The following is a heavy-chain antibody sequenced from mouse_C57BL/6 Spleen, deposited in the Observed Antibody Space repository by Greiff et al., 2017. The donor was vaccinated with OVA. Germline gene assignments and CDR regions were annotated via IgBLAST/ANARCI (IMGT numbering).Heavy chain of an antibody. J-gene: IGHJ2*01. CDR3: ARLWLRLQGVFDY. CDR1: GYTFTDYY. D-gene: IGHD2-2*01. CDR2: INPNNGGT. Sequence: EVQLQQSGPELVKPGASVKISCKASGYTFTDYYMNWVKQSHGKSLEWIGDINPNNGGTSYNQKFKGKATLTVDKSSSTAYMELRSLTSEDSAVYYCARLWLRLQGVFDYWGQGTTLTVSS. V-gene: IGHV1-26*01.